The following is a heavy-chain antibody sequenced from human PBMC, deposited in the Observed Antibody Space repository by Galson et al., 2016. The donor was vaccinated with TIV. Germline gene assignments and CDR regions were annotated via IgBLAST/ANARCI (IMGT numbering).Heavy chain of an antibody. J-gene: IGHJ4*02. D-gene: IGHD2-21*02. Sequence: SLRLSCAASGFTFSDYALDWVRQAPGKGLEWVAVISRSGETTYYADSVKGRLTISRDNSKNALYLQMTNLRVEDTAVYYCARDTAAGHPPPGAYDYWCQGAVVTVSA. CDR1: GFTFSDYA. V-gene: IGHV3-23*01. CDR3: ARDTAAGHPPPGAYDY. CDR2: ISRSGETT.